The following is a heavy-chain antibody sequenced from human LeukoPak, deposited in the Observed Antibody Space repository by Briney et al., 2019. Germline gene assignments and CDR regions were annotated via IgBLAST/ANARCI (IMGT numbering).Heavy chain of an antibody. Sequence: GGSLRLSCAASGFTVSSNYMTWVRQAPGKGLEWVSVIYSGGSTYYADSVKGRFTISRDNSKNTLYLQMNSLRAEDTAVYYCTRNWGSDNWFDTWGPGTLLAVSS. CDR2: IYSGGST. CDR1: GFTVSSNY. D-gene: IGHD7-27*01. CDR3: TRNWGSDNWFDT. V-gene: IGHV3-53*01. J-gene: IGHJ5*02.